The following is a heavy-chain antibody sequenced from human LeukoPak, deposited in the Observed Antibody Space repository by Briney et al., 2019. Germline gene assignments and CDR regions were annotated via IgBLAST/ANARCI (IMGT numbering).Heavy chain of an antibody. D-gene: IGHD3-10*01. CDR2: INHSGST. CDR1: GGSFSGYY. V-gene: IGHV4-34*01. Sequence: SETLSLTCAVYGGSFSGYYWSWIRQPPGKGLEWIGEINHSGSTNYNPSLTSLKSRVTISVDTSKNQFSLNQRTVTSPDTAVYYCTRVHYSGSGLSSYFDYWGQGTLVTVSS. CDR3: TRVHYSGSGLSSYFDY. J-gene: IGHJ4*02.